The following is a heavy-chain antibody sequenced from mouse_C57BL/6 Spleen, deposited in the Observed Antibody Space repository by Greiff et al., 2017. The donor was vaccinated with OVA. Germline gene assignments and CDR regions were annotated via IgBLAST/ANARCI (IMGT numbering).Heavy chain of an antibody. CDR2: ISSGSSTI. J-gene: IGHJ1*03. CDR3: ARGDYYGSSYWYFDV. Sequence: DVQLQESGGGLVKPGGSLKLSCAASGFTFSDYGMHWVRQAPEKGLEWVAYISSGSSTIYYADTVKGRFTISRDNAKNTLFLQMTSLRSEDTAMYYCARGDYYGSSYWYFDVWGTGTTVTVSS. CDR1: GFTFSDYG. D-gene: IGHD1-1*01. V-gene: IGHV5-17*01.